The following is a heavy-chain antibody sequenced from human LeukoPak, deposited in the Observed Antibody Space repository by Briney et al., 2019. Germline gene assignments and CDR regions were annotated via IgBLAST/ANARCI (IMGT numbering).Heavy chain of an antibody. CDR2: LSSGDNT. CDR1: GFNVNSYY. J-gene: IGHJ3*01. V-gene: IGHV3-53*01. Sequence: GGSLRLSCAASGFNVNSYYMSWVRQAPGRGLEWVSALSSGDNTHYADSVNGRFTISRDNSKNTLYLQLNSLRAEDTAVYYCARRYCSTRPTGHAFDLWGQGTMVTVSS. D-gene: IGHD2-2*01. CDR3: ARRYCSTRPTGHAFDL.